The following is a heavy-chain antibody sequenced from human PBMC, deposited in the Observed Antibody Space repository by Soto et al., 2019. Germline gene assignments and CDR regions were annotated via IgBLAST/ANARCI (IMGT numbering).Heavy chain of an antibody. CDR1: GGSISSSSYY. CDR3: VRHVGRFFDMDV. V-gene: IGHV4-39*01. J-gene: IGHJ6*02. CDR2: IYYSGST. Sequence: QLQLQESGPGLVKPSETLSLTCTVSGGSISSSSYYLGWIRQPPGKGLEWIGRIYYSGSTYYNPSLKSRVTISVNTSKNQFSLKLSSVTAADTAVYYGVRHVGRFFDMDVWGQGTTVTVSS. D-gene: IGHD3-3*01.